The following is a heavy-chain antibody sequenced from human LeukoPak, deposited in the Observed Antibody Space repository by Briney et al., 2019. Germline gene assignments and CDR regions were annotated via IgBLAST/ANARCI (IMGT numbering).Heavy chain of an antibody. J-gene: IGHJ6*03. D-gene: IGHD1-26*01. V-gene: IGHV3-48*03. CDR3: ARDRGTTQVRYYYYYMDV. CDR2: ISYSGDSI. CDR1: GFTFSSFE. Sequence: PGGSLRLSFAASGFTFSSFEMNWVRQAPGKGLEWVSCISYSGDSIYYADSVQGRFTISRDNAKNSLYLQMNSLRAEDTAVYYCARDRGTTQVRYYYYYMDVWGKGTTVTVSS.